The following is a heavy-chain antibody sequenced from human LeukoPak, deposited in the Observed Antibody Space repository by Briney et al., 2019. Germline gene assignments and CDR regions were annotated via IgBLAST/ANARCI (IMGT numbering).Heavy chain of an antibody. V-gene: IGHV3-74*01. CDR1: GFTFSSYW. Sequence: PGESLRLSCAASGFTFSSYWMHWVRQAPGKGLVWVSRINSDGSSISYADSVKGRFTISRDNAKDTPYLQMNSLRAEDTAVYYCTRDREQQPTYDYWGQGTLVTVSS. J-gene: IGHJ4*02. D-gene: IGHD6-13*01. CDR3: TRDREQQPTYDY. CDR2: INSDGSSI.